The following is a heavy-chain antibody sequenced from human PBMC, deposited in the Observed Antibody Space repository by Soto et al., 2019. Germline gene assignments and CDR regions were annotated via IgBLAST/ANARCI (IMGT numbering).Heavy chain of an antibody. D-gene: IGHD2-15*01. V-gene: IGHV4-4*02. CDR3: ATLPPRIVVVMTDLPT. CDR1: GASISNTYW. J-gene: IGHJ5*02. CDR2: IYHTGTT. Sequence: SETLSLTCFVSGASISNTYWWSWVRQTPGKRLEWIGQIYHTGTTSYNPSLKNRVTISLDKSNNQFSLRLTSMTAADTAVYYCATLPPRIVVVMTDLPTWGQGTLVTVSS.